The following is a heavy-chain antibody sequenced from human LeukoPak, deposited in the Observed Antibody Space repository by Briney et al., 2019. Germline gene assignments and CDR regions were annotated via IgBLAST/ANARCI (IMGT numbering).Heavy chain of an antibody. Sequence: PSETLSLTCAVYGGSFSGYYWSWIRQPPGKGLEWIGEINHSGSTNYNPSLKSRVTISVDTSKNQFSLKLSSVTAADTAVYYCARGRGYCSSTSCYNSGQRLYYMDVWGKGTTATVSS. V-gene: IGHV4-34*01. D-gene: IGHD2-2*02. J-gene: IGHJ6*03. CDR3: ARGRGYCSSTSCYNSGQRLYYMDV. CDR2: INHSGST. CDR1: GGSFSGYY.